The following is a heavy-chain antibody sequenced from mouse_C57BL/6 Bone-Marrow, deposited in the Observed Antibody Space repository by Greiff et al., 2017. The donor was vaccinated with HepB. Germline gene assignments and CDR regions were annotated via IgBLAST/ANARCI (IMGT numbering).Heavy chain of an antibody. CDR2: ISYDGSN. CDR1: GYSITSGYY. D-gene: IGHD1-2*01. CDR3: ARETTAPFAY. J-gene: IGHJ3*01. Sequence: EVQLVESGPGLVKPSQSLSLTCSVTGYSITSGYYWNWIRQFPGNKLEWMGYISYDGSNNYNPSLKNRISITRDTSKNQFFLKLNSVTTEDTATYYCARETTAPFAYWGQGTLVTVSA. V-gene: IGHV3-6*01.